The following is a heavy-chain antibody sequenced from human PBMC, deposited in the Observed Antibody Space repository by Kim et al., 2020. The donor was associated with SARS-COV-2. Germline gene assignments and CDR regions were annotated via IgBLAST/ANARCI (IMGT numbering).Heavy chain of an antibody. CDR1: GGSISSSGYY. D-gene: IGHD6-25*01. J-gene: IGHJ5*02. Sequence: SETLSLTCTVSGGSISSSGYYWVWIRQPPGKGLQWVGSIYYSGTTFYNPSLKSRVTVSVDTSKNQFSLRLTSVTAADTAVYYCARQQGIASSGDLFPWG. CDR2: IYYSGTT. V-gene: IGHV4-39*01. CDR3: ARQQGIASSGDLFP.